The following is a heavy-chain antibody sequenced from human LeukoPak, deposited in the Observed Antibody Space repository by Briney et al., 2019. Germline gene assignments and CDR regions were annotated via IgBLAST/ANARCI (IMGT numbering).Heavy chain of an antibody. D-gene: IGHD6-6*01. J-gene: IGHJ4*02. Sequence: PGGSLRLSCAASGFTFGSYGMHWVRQAPGKGLEWVAFIRYDGSNKYYADSVKGRFTVSRDNSKNTLYLQMNSLRAEDTAVYYCAKDQYSSSSPDCWGQGTLVTVSS. V-gene: IGHV3-30*02. CDR1: GFTFGSYG. CDR3: AKDQYSSSSPDC. CDR2: IRYDGSNK.